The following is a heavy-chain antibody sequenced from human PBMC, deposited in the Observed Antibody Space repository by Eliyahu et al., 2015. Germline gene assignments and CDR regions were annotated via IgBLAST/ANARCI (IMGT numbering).Heavy chain of an antibody. Sequence: QVQLQESGPGLVKPSETLSLTCTVSGXXISSYYWSWXRQPPGKGXEXIGYIYYSGSTNYNPSLKSRVTISVDTSKNQFSLKLSSVTAADTAVYYCARQRDGYNMAPFDYWGQGTLVTVSS. CDR2: IYYSGST. V-gene: IGHV4-59*08. CDR1: GXXISSYY. J-gene: IGHJ4*02. D-gene: IGHD5-24*01. CDR3: ARQRDGYNMAPFDY.